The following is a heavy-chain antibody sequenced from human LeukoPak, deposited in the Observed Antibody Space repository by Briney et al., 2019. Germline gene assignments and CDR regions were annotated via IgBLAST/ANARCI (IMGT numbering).Heavy chain of an antibody. CDR1: GFTFSSYS. CDR2: INHSGST. Sequence: GSLRLSCAASGFTFSSYSLNWVRQPPGKGLEWIGEINHSGSTNYNPSLKSRVTISVDTSKNQFSLKLSSVTAADTAVYYCARGVDPSLGTMIVVAKEGFDYWGQGTLVTVSS. V-gene: IGHV4-34*01. J-gene: IGHJ4*02. CDR3: ARGVDPSLGTMIVVAKEGFDY. D-gene: IGHD3-22*01.